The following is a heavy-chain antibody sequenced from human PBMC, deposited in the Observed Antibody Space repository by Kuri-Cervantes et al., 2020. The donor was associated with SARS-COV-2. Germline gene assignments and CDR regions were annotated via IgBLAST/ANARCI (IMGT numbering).Heavy chain of an antibody. D-gene: IGHD2-2*01. CDR1: GYSFTSYW. CDR3: ARPSDYYSSTSCLDY. V-gene: IGHV5-51*01. CDR2: IYPGDSDT. Sequence: KVSCKGSGYSFTSYWIGWVRQMPGKGLEWMGIIYPGDSDTRYSPSFQGQVTISADKSISTAYLQWSSLKASDTAMYYCARPSDYYSSTSCLDYWGQGTLVTASS. J-gene: IGHJ4*02.